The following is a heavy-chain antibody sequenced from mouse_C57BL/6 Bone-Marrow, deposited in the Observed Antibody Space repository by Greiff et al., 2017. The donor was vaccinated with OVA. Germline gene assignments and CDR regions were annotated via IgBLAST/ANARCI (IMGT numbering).Heavy chain of an antibody. CDR2: IDPNSGGT. Sequence: QVHVKQPGAELVKPGASVKLSCKASGYTFTSYWMHWVKQRPGRGLEWIGRIDPNSGGTKYNEKLKSKATLTVDKPSSTAYMQLSSLTSEDSAVYYCAREERNDYDFAYWGQGTLVTVSA. D-gene: IGHD2-4*01. CDR3: AREERNDYDFAY. V-gene: IGHV1-72*01. J-gene: IGHJ3*01. CDR1: GYTFTSYW.